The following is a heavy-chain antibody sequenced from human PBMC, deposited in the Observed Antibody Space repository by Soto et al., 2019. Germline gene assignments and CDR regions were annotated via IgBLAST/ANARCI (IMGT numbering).Heavy chain of an antibody. CDR3: ARVGELRYYYYYMDV. J-gene: IGHJ6*03. CDR1: GYTFTSYY. D-gene: IGHD1-7*01. CDR2: INPSGGST. V-gene: IGHV1-46*01. Sequence: ASVKVSCKASGYTFTSYYMHWVRQAPGQGLEWMGIINPSGGSTSYAQKFQGRVTMTRDTSTSTAYMELSSLRSEDTAVYYCARVGELRYYYYYMDVWGKGTTVTVSS.